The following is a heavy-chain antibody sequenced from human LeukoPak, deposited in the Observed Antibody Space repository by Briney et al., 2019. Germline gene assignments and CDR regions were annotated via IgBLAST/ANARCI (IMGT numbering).Heavy chain of an antibody. CDR1: GFTFSSYW. V-gene: IGHV3-74*01. CDR3: ARDSYDSSGWYGLYYYYGMDV. D-gene: IGHD6-19*01. CDR2: INSDGSST. Sequence: GGSLRLSCAASGFTFSSYWMSWVRQAPGKGLVWVSRINSDGSSTNYADSVKGRFTISRDNAKNTLYLQTNSLRAEDTAVYYCARDSYDSSGWYGLYYYYGMDVWGQGTTVTVSS. J-gene: IGHJ6*02.